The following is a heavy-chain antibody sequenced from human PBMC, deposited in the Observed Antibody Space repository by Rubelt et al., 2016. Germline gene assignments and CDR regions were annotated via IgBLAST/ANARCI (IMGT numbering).Heavy chain of an antibody. D-gene: IGHD3-9*01. Sequence: EVQLVESGGGLVQPGRSLRLSCVASGFTVDIYAMHWVRQSPGQGLEWVSGFSLDSNKIDYADSVRGRFTISRDIANNSLNVQMSSRRPEDTALYYCGRDLTPGGMDVGGQGTTVTVSS. V-gene: IGHV3-9*01. CDR2: FSLDSNKI. CDR1: GFTVDIYA. J-gene: IGHJ6*02. CDR3: GRDLTPGGMDV.